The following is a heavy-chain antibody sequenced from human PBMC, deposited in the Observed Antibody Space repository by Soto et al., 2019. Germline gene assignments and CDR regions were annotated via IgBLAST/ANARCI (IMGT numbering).Heavy chain of an antibody. CDR1: GASISRYY. CDR3: ARDQWGYCGGDCYPLDV. V-gene: IGHV4-59*01. J-gene: IGHJ6*02. CDR2: LYNTGST. Sequence: QVRLQESGPGLVKPSETLSLTCTVSGASISRYYWSWIRQSPGKGLEWIGYLYNTGSTIYNPSLKSRVTISVDTSKNQFALKRNPVTAADTAVYDGARDQWGYCGGDCYPLDVWGQGTTVTVSS. D-gene: IGHD2-21*02.